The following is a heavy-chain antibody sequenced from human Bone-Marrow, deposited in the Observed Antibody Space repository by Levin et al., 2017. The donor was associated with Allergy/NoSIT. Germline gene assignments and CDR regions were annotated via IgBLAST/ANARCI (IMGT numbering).Heavy chain of an antibody. CDR1: GFSFSNCN. V-gene: IGHV3-48*02. CDR3: VRDPHRLYCSKPSCYYY. D-gene: IGHD2-2*01. CDR2: ISSSSSTI. J-gene: IGHJ4*02. Sequence: AGGSLRLSCAASGFSFSNCNMNWVRQAPGRGLEWISHISSSSSTISYADSVKGRFTISRDNAKNSLYLQLSSLRDEDTAVYYCVRDPHRLYCSKPSCYYYWGQGTLVTVSS.